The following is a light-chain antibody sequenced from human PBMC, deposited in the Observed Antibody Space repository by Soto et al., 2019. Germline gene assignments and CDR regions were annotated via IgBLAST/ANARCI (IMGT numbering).Light chain of an antibody. CDR2: DVN. CDR1: SSDVGGYNY. J-gene: IGLJ1*01. V-gene: IGLV2-14*01. CDR3: SSYTSSRNYV. Sequence: QSALTQPASVSGSPGQSITISCTGTSSDVGGYNYVSWYQQHPGKAPKLMIYDVNNRPSGVSNRFSGSKSGNTASLTITGLQAEDEADYYCSSYTSSRNYVFGTGTKVTGL.